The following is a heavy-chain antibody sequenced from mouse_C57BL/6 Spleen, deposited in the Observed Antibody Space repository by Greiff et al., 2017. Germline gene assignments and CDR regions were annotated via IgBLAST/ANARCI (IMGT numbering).Heavy chain of an antibody. CDR2: INPNNGGT. CDR1: GYTFTDYN. Sequence: VHVKQSGPELVKPGASVKIPCKASGYTFTDYNMDWVKQNHGKSLAWIGDINPNNGGTIYNQQFQGKATLTVDQSSSTAYLELRRLTSEDTAVYYGASRIYGGSDRWYFDVWGTGTTVTVSS. CDR3: ASRIYGGSDRWYFDV. J-gene: IGHJ1*03. V-gene: IGHV1-18*01. D-gene: IGHD1-1*01.